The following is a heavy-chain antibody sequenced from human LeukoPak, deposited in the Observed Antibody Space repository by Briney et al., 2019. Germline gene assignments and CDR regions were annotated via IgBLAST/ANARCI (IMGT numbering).Heavy chain of an antibody. CDR2: IYSGGST. J-gene: IGHJ4*02. D-gene: IGHD6-19*01. Sequence: GGSLRLSCAASGFTVSSNYMSWVRQAPGKGLEWVSVIYSGGSTYYADSVKGRFTISRDNSKNTLYLQMNSLRAEDTAVYYCAKVWVSSGWYDAAFDYWGQGTLVTVSS. CDR3: AKVWVSSGWYDAAFDY. V-gene: IGHV3-53*01. CDR1: GFTVSSNY.